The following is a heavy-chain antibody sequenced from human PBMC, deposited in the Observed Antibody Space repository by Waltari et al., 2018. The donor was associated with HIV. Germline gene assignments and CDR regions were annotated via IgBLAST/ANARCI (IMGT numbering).Heavy chain of an antibody. V-gene: IGHV4-38-2*01. CDR2: VYHSGST. Sequence: QVQLQGSGPGLLKPSETLSLTCVVSGYSISSDDNWGWVRQPPGKGLEWIGSVYHSGSTLHNPSLNSRVTISIDTSKSQFSLKLSSVTAADTAVYYCARVGVVPALFDLWGRGTLVTVSS. CDR1: GYSISSDDN. J-gene: IGHJ2*01. D-gene: IGHD2-2*01. CDR3: ARVGVVPALFDL.